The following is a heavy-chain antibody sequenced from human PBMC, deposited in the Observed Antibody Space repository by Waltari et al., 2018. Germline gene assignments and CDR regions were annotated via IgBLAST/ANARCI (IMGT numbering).Heavy chain of an antibody. CDR3: ARPNSSTLGGGFDY. V-gene: IGHV4-39*02. D-gene: IGHD3-16*01. CDR1: GDSIDRSGYY. CDR2: IYYSGST. Sequence: QLQLQESGPGLVKPSETLSLTCLVSGDSIDRSGYYWGWIRQPPGKGLEWIGSIYYSGSTFYDPSLKSRVTISVDTSKNHFSLKLSSVTAADTAVYYCARPNSSTLGGGFDYWGQGTLVTVSS. J-gene: IGHJ4*02.